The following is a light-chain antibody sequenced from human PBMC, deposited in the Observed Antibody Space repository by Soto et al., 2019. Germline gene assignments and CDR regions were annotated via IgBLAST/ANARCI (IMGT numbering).Light chain of an antibody. V-gene: IGKV3-20*01. J-gene: IGKJ3*01. Sequence: EIVLTQSPGTLSLSPGERATLSCRASQSVSSSYLTWYQQKPGQAPRLLIYGASGRATGIPDRFSGSGSGTDFTLTISRLEPEDFDVYYCQQYGYSLFTFGPGTKVDIK. CDR2: GAS. CDR1: QSVSSSY. CDR3: QQYGYSLFT.